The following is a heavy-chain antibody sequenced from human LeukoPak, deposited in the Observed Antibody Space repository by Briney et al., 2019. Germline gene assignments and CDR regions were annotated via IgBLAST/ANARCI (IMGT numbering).Heavy chain of an antibody. CDR3: AKGTNNYYDSSGPEFDY. CDR2: ISWNSGSI. J-gene: IGHJ4*02. CDR1: GFTLDDYA. V-gene: IGHV3-9*01. D-gene: IGHD3-22*01. Sequence: PGGSLRLSCAASGFTLDDYAMHWVRQAPGKGLEWVSGISWNSGSIGYADSVKGRFTISRDNAKNSLYLQMNSLRAEDTALYYCAKGTNNYYDSSGPEFDYWGQGTLVTVSS.